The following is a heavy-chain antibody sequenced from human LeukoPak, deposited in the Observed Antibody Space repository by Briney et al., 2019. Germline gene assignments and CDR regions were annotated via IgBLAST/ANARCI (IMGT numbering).Heavy chain of an antibody. V-gene: IGHV1-69*05. CDR2: IIPIFGTA. CDR3: ARVMTTELIDY. CDR1: GGTFSSYA. Sequence: GASVKVSCKASGGTFSSYAISWVRQAPGQGLEWMGGIIPIFGTANYAQKFQGRVTMTRDTSISTAYMELSRLRSDDTAVYYCARVMTTELIDYWGQGTLVTVSS. J-gene: IGHJ4*02. D-gene: IGHD4-17*01.